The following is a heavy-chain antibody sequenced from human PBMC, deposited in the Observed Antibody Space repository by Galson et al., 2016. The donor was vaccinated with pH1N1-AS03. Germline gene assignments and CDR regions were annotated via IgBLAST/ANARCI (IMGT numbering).Heavy chain of an antibody. CDR3: ASVSLAYCSSTSCFRFDP. D-gene: IGHD2-2*01. J-gene: IGHJ5*02. V-gene: IGHV4-31*02. CDR2: IYDSGNT. Sequence: HPGKGLEWIGLIYDSGNTFYNPSLKSRVSISVDTSKNQFSLKLNSVTAADTAVYYCASVSLAYCSSTSCFRFDPWGQGTLVTVSS.